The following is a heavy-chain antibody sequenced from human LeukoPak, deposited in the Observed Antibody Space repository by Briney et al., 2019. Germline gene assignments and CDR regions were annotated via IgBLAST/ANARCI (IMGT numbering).Heavy chain of an antibody. J-gene: IGHJ4*02. CDR1: GFTFSSYG. CDR2: ISYDGSNK. Sequence: GGSLRLSCAASGFTFSSYGMHWVRQAPGKGLEWVAVISYDGSNKYYADSVKGRFTISRDNSKNTLYLQMNSLRAEDTAVYYCARAERWLQASGSHFDYWGQGTLVTVSS. D-gene: IGHD5-24*01. CDR3: ARAERWLQASGSHFDY. V-gene: IGHV3-30*03.